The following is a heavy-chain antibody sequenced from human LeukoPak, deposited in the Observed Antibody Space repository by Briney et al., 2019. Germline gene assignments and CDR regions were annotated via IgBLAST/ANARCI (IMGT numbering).Heavy chain of an antibody. CDR2: INHSGST. V-gene: IGHV4-34*01. J-gene: IGHJ6*02. CDR1: GGSFSGYY. Sequence: SETLSLTCAVYGGSFSGYYWSWIRQPPGKGLEWIGEINHSGSTNYNPSLKSRVTISIVTSKNQFSLKLSSVTAADTAVYYCARARWLQSSIGYYYYGMDVWGQGTTVTVSS. D-gene: IGHD5-24*01. CDR3: ARARWLQSSIGYYYYGMDV.